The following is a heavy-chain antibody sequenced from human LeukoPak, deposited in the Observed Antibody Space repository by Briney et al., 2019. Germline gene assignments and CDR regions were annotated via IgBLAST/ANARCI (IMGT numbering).Heavy chain of an antibody. D-gene: IGHD2-8*01. Sequence: GGSLRLSCAEPGFTLRRYGMHWGGEAPGKGREGGAFIRYDGSNIYYADSVKRRFTISRDNSKTTLYLQMNSLRAEDTAVYYCAKDSSVSLGVPRTFFDYWGQGTLVTVSS. CDR3: AKDSSVSLGVPRTFFDY. V-gene: IGHV3-30*02. CDR2: IRYDGSNI. J-gene: IGHJ4*02. CDR1: GFTLRRYG.